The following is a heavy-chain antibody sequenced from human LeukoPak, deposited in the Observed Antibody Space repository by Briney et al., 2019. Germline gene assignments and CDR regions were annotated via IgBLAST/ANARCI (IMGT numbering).Heavy chain of an antibody. CDR2: IILVSGTP. Sequence: GASVKVSCKASGDTFSSYAISWVRQAPGQGLEWMGGIILVSGTPNHAQKFQGRVTITADEATSTVYMELRSLRSDDTAVYYCARLVVGATSLDAFDIWGQGTMVTVSS. CDR1: GDTFSSYA. CDR3: ARLVVGATSLDAFDI. J-gene: IGHJ3*02. D-gene: IGHD1-26*01. V-gene: IGHV1-69*13.